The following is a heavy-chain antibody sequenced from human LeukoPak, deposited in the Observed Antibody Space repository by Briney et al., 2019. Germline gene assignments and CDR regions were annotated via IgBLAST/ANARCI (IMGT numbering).Heavy chain of an antibody. CDR1: GGSFSGYY. CDR2: INHSGST. D-gene: IGHD6-13*01. CDR3: ARGREEPALRQQLVREERMNFDY. J-gene: IGHJ4*02. V-gene: IGHV4-34*01. Sequence: SETLSLTCAVYGGSFSGYYWSWIRQPPGKGLEWIGEINHSGSTNYNPSLKSRVTISVDTSKNQFSLKLSSVTAADTAVYYCARGREEPALRQQLVREERMNFDYWGQGTLVTVSS.